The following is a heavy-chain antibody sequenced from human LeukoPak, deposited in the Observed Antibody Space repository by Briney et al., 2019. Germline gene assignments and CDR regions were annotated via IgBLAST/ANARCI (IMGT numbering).Heavy chain of an antibody. CDR3: AKDWSSGVSGYLISFDF. Sequence: GGSLRLSCAASGFIFSTYAMSWVRQAPGKGLEWVSAISSNGGITYYADSLKGRFTISRDNSKNTLFLQANSLRAEDTAVYYCAKDWSSGVSGYLISFDFWGQGTLVTVSS. CDR1: GFIFSTYA. V-gene: IGHV3-23*01. CDR2: ISSNGGIT. D-gene: IGHD3-22*01. J-gene: IGHJ4*02.